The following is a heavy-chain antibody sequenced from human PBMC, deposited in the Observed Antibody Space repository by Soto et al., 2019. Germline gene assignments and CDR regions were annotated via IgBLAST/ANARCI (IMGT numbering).Heavy chain of an antibody. D-gene: IGHD3-10*01. J-gene: IGHJ3*02. CDR1: GFTFSSYS. CDR3: ARDPVLLLCGESGPFDI. CDR2: ISSISSYI. Sequence: GGSLRLSCAASGFTFSSYSMNWVRQAPVNGLEFVSSISSISSYIYYADAVKGRFTISRYDAKESVYLQMNSLRAEYTAVYYCARDPVLLLCGESGPFDIWGQGTMVTVSS. V-gene: IGHV3-21*01.